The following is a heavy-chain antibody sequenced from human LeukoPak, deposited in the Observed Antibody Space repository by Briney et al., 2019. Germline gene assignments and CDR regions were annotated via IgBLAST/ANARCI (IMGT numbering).Heavy chain of an antibody. CDR3: ASTYPSDY. CDR1: GGSFSGYY. CDR2: INHSGST. V-gene: IGHV4-34*01. D-gene: IGHD3-16*01. J-gene: IGHJ4*02. Sequence: PSETLPLTCAVYGGSFSGYYWSWIRQPPGKGLEWIGEINHSGSTNYNPSLKSRVTISVDTSKNQFSLKLSSVTAADTAVYYCASTYPSDYWGQGTLVTVSS.